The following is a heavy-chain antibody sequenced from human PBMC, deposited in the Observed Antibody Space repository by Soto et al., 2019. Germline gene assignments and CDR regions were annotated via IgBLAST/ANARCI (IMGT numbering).Heavy chain of an antibody. Sequence: GGSLRLSCAASGFTFSGSAMHWVRQASGKGLEWVGRIRSKANSYATAYAASVKGRFTISRDESKNTAYLQMNSLKTEDTAVYYCYSYGSGSYYPWGQGTLVTGSS. J-gene: IGHJ5*02. CDR3: YSYGSGSYYP. CDR2: IRSKANSYAT. CDR1: GFTFSGSA. V-gene: IGHV3-73*01. D-gene: IGHD3-10*01.